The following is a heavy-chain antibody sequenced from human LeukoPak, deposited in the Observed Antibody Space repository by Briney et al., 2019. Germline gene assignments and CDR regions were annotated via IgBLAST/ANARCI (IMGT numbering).Heavy chain of an antibody. J-gene: IGHJ4*02. CDR2: ISAFNGDT. Sequence: ASVKVSCKASGYTFSNFGINWVRRAPGQGLEWMGWISAFNGDTVQAQKFQGRVTMTTDTSTNTVYMELGSLRPDDTALYYCARDRLPYYGSGTPFWGQGTQVTVSS. CDR1: GYTFSNFG. D-gene: IGHD3-10*01. CDR3: ARDRLPYYGSGTPF. V-gene: IGHV1-18*01.